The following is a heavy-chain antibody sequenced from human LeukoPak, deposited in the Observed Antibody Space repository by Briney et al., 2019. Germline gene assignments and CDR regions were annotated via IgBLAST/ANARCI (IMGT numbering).Heavy chain of an antibody. D-gene: IGHD3-10*01. CDR2: IRYDGSNK. V-gene: IGHV3-30*02. CDR1: GFTFSSYG. Sequence: PGGSLRLSCAASGFTFSSYGMHWVRQAPGKGLEWVAFIRYDGSNKYYADSVKGRFTISRDNSKNTLYLQMNSLRAEDTAVYYCAKDSNSRWFGELLGGYFDYWGQGTLVTVSS. CDR3: AKDSNSRWFGELLGGYFDY. J-gene: IGHJ4*02.